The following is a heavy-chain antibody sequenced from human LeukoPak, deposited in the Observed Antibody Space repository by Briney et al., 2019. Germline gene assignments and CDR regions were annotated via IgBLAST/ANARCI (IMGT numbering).Heavy chain of an antibody. D-gene: IGHD7-27*01. CDR2: ISWNSGSI. CDR3: ARDSLTGDSDY. Sequence: GGSLRLSCAASGFTFDDYAMHWVRQAPGKGLEWVSGISWNSGSIGYADSVKGRFTISRDNAKNSLYLQMNSLRAEDTAVYYCARDSLTGDSDYWGQGTLVTVSS. V-gene: IGHV3-9*01. CDR1: GFTFDDYA. J-gene: IGHJ4*02.